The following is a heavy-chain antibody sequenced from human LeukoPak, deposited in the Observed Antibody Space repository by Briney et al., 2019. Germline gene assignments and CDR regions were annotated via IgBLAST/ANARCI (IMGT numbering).Heavy chain of an antibody. CDR1: GGSFSGYY. CDR2: INHSGST. Sequence: SETLSLTCAVYGGSFSGYYWSWIRQPPGKGLEWIGEINHSGSTNHNPSLKSRVTISVDTSKNQFSLKLSSVTSADTAVYYYARDLRTVYSRENFSWFDPWGQGTLVTVSS. CDR3: ARDLRTVYSRENFSWFDP. D-gene: IGHD1-26*01. V-gene: IGHV4-34*01. J-gene: IGHJ5*02.